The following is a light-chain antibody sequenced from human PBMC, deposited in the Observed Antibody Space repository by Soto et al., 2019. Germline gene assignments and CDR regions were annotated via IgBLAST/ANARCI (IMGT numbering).Light chain of an antibody. J-gene: IGLJ2*01. CDR2: EVN. Sequence: QSVLTQPASVSGSPGQSITISCTGTSSDVGCYNYVSWYQQHPGKGPKLLIYEVNNRPSGVSNRFSGSKSGNTASLTISGLQAEDEADYYCNSYTISSTRVFGGGTKVTVL. V-gene: IGLV2-14*01. CDR3: NSYTISSTRV. CDR1: SSDVGCYNY.